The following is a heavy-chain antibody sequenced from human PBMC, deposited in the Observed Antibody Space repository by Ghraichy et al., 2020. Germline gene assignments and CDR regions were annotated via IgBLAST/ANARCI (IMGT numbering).Heavy chain of an antibody. V-gene: IGHV1-2*02. CDR2: INPNSGGT. J-gene: IGHJ6*02. Sequence: ASVKVSCKASGYTFTGYYMHWVRQAPGQGLEWMGWINPNSGGTNYAQKFQGRVTMTRDTSISTAYMELSRLRSDDTAVYYCARDPLVVPAAIRTYYGMDVWGQGTTVTVSS. CDR1: GYTFTGYY. CDR3: ARDPLVVPAAIRTYYGMDV. D-gene: IGHD2-2*02.